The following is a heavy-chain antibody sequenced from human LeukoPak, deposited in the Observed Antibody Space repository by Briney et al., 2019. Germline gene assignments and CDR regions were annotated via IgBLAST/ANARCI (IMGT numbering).Heavy chain of an antibody. CDR1: GLTFSGSA. J-gene: IGHJ4*02. CDR2: IRSKANSYAT. CDR3: TRLEITFGGVIVRSY. Sequence: GGSLKLSCAASGLTFSGSAMHWVRQASGKGLEWVGRIRSKANSYATAYAASVKGRFTISRDDSKNTAYLQMNSLKTEDTAVYYCTRLEITFGGVIVRSYWGQGTLVTVSS. V-gene: IGHV3-73*01. D-gene: IGHD3-16*02.